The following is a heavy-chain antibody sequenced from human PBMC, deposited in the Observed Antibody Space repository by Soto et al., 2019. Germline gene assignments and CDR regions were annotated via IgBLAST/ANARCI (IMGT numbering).Heavy chain of an antibody. J-gene: IGHJ4*02. CDR3: ARSFRQWLVDY. CDR2: IWYDGSNK. D-gene: IGHD6-19*01. V-gene: IGHV3-33*01. CDR1: GFTFSSYD. Sequence: XGSLRLSCAASGFTFSSYDMHWVRQAPGKGLEWVAIIWYDGSNKYYADSVKGRFTISRDNSKNTLYLQVNSLRADDTAVYYCARSFRQWLVDYWGQGTLVTVSS.